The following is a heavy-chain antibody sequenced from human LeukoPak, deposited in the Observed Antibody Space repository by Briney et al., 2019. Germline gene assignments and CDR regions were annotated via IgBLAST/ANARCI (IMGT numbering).Heavy chain of an antibody. J-gene: IGHJ4*02. Sequence: PSETLSLTCTVSGGSISSYYWSWIRQPPGKGLEWIGYIYYSGSTNYNPSLKSRVTISVDTSKNQFSLKLSSVTAADTAVYYCARHKVLMTTYYYFDYWGQGTLVTVSS. CDR2: IYYSGST. CDR3: ARHKVLMTTYYYFDY. CDR1: GGSISSYY. V-gene: IGHV4-59*08. D-gene: IGHD2/OR15-2a*01.